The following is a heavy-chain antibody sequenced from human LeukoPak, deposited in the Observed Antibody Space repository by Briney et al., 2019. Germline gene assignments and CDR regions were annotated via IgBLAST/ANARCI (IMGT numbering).Heavy chain of an antibody. Sequence: SETLSLTCAVYGGSFSGYYWSWIRQPPGKGLEWIGEINHSGSSGSTNYNPSLKSRVTMSVDTSKIQFSLKLSSVTAADTAVYYCAREYSSSSPYYYYYMDVWGKGTTVTVSS. CDR2: INHSGSSGST. CDR3: AREYSSSSPYYYYYMDV. D-gene: IGHD6-6*01. J-gene: IGHJ6*03. V-gene: IGHV4-34*01. CDR1: GGSFSGYY.